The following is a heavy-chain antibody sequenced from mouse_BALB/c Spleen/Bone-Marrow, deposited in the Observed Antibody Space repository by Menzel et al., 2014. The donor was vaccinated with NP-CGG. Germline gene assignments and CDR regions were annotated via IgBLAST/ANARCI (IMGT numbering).Heavy chain of an antibody. J-gene: IGHJ1*01. CDR3: ARILYWYFDV. Sequence: QLQESGPELVKPGASVKISCKASGYTFTDYYINWVKQKPGQGLEWIGWIYPGSGNTKYNEKFKGKATLTGDTSSSTAYMQLSSLTSEDTAVYFCARILYWYFDVWGAGTTVTVSS. CDR1: GYTFTDYY. V-gene: IGHV1-84*02. CDR2: IYPGSGNT.